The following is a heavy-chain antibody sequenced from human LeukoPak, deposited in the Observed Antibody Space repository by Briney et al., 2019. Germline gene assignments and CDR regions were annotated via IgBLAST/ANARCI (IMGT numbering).Heavy chain of an antibody. V-gene: IGHV3-66*02. D-gene: IGHD3-10*01. CDR2: IYSGGST. J-gene: IGHJ4*02. CDR1: GFTVSSNY. CDR3: ARDGGYGSGLFDY. Sequence: GGSLRLSCAASGFTVSSNYMSWVRQAPGKGLEWVSVIYSGGSTYYADSVKARFTISRDNSKNTLNLQMNSLSAADTAVYYCARDGGYGSGLFDYWGQGTLVTVSS.